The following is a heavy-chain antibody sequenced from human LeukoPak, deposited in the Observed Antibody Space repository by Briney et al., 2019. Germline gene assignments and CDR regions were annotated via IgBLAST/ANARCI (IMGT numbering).Heavy chain of an antibody. V-gene: IGHV1-2*02. J-gene: IGHJ4*02. Sequence: ASVTVSFKASGYTFTDSYMHWVRQAPGQGLEWMGWINPKTGGTNYAQRFQGRVTITRDTSIRTAYMELNSLRSDDTAVYYCARDGRLTIFVRGIITEGSPPKNWGQGTLVTVSS. CDR2: INPKTGGT. CDR3: ARDGRLTIFVRGIITEGSPPKN. D-gene: IGHD3-10*01. CDR1: GYTFTDSY.